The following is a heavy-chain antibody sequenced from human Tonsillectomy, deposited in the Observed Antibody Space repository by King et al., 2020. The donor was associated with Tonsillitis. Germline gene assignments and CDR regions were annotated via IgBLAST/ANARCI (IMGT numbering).Heavy chain of an antibody. CDR3: ARDQTMTGRTTFDP. V-gene: IGHV3-74*03. D-gene: IGHD3-9*01. J-gene: IGHJ5*02. CDR1: GFTFSSYW. Sequence: VQLVESGGGSLQPGGSLRLSCAASGFTFSSYWMHWVRQVPGKGLVWVSRISSDGPNIKYADSVKGRFIISRDNAKNTLSLQMNSLRAEDTAVYYCARDQTMTGRTTFDPWGQGALVTVSS. CDR2: ISSDGPNI.